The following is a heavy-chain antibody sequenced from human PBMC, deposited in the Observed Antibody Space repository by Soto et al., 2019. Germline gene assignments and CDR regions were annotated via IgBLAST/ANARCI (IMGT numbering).Heavy chain of an antibody. V-gene: IGHV3-9*01. J-gene: IGHJ3*02. Sequence: EVQLVESGGGLVQPGRSLRLSCAGSGFVFDDFAMHWVRHAPGKGLEWVSGISWDSVTFTYADSVKSRFTVSRDNAKNYLYLQMNSLRPEDTALYFCAKDLSLREWIDAFDIWGQGTMVTVAS. D-gene: IGHD3-3*01. CDR1: GFVFDDFA. CDR3: AKDLSLREWIDAFDI. CDR2: ISWDSVTF.